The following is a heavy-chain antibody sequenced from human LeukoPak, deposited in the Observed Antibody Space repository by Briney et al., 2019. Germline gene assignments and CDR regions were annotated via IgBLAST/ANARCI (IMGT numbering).Heavy chain of an antibody. CDR2: IWYDGSNK. Sequence: GGSLRLSCAASGFTFSSYGMHWVRQAPGKGLEWVAVIWYDGSNKYYADSVRGRFTISRDNSKNTLYLQMNSLRAEDTAVYYCARDAEITMVRGALDYWGQGTLVTVSS. V-gene: IGHV3-33*01. D-gene: IGHD3-10*01. CDR3: ARDAEITMVRGALDY. J-gene: IGHJ4*02. CDR1: GFTFSSYG.